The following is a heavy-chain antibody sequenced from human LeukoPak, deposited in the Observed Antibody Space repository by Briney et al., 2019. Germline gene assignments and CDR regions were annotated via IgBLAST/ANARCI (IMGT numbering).Heavy chain of an antibody. Sequence: SETLSLTCTVSGGSISSYYWSWLRQPPGKGLEWIGYIYYSGSTNHNPSLKSRVTISVDTYKNQFSLKLSSVTAADTAVYYCARAPYDFWSGYFPAWGQGTLVTVSS. V-gene: IGHV4-59*01. CDR3: ARAPYDFWSGYFPA. CDR2: IYYSGST. D-gene: IGHD3-3*01. J-gene: IGHJ5*02. CDR1: GGSISSYY.